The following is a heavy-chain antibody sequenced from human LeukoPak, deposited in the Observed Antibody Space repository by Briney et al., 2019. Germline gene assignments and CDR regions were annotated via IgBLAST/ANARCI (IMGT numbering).Heavy chain of an antibody. CDR1: GFTFSSYS. CDR2: IYSGGST. J-gene: IGHJ6*03. Sequence: GGSLRLSCAASGFTFSSYSMNWVRQAPGKGLEWVSVIYSGGSTYYADSVKGRFTISRHNSKNTLYLQMNSLRAEDTAVYYCARGGYYYYYMDVWGKGTTVTISS. V-gene: IGHV3-53*01. CDR3: ARGGYYYYYMDV.